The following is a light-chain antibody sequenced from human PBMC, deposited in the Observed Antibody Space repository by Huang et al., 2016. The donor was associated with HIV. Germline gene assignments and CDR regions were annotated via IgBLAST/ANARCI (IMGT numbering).Light chain of an antibody. V-gene: IGKV3-11*01. Sequence: EIVLTQSPATLSLSPVERATLSCRASQSVSSYLAWYQQKPGQAPRLLIYDVSARATGIPARFSGSGSGTDFTLTISSLEPEDFAVYYCHQRRSWPFTFGPGAKVDIK. CDR2: DVS. CDR1: QSVSSY. CDR3: HQRRSWPFT. J-gene: IGKJ3*01.